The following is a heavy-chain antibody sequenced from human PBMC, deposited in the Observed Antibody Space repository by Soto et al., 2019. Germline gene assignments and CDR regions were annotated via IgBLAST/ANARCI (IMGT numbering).Heavy chain of an antibody. CDR1: GGSISSSSYY. Sequence: QLQESGPGLVKPSETLSLTCTVSGGSISSSSYYWGWIRQPPGKGLEWIGSIYYSGSTYYNPSLKSRVTISVDTSKNQFSLKLSSVTAADTAVYYCARQGYCSSTSCYVVDYWGQGTLVTVSS. CDR3: ARQGYCSSTSCYVVDY. CDR2: IYYSGST. J-gene: IGHJ4*02. V-gene: IGHV4-39*01. D-gene: IGHD2-2*01.